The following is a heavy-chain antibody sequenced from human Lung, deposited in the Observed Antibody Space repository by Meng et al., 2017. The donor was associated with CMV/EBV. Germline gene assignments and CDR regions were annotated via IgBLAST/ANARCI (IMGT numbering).Heavy chain of an antibody. D-gene: IGHD1-7*01. CDR3: AREGITGTTGFDP. Sequence: SQXXXLTXAVYGGSFSGYYWSWIRQPPGKGLEWIGEINHSGSTNYNPSLKSRVTISVDTSKNQFSLKLSSVTAADTAVYYCAREGITGTTGFDPWGQGTLVTVSA. J-gene: IGHJ5*02. V-gene: IGHV4-34*01. CDR1: GGSFSGYY. CDR2: INHSGST.